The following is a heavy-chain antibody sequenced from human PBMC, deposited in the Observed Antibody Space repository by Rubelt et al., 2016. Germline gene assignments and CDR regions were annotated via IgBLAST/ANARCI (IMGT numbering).Heavy chain of an antibody. V-gene: IGHV3-21*01. D-gene: IGHD6-19*01. CDR3: ARGLTIAVAGTPGY. CDR2: ISSSGSYI. J-gene: IGHJ4*02. Sequence: MGLEWVSSISSSGSYIYYADSVRGRFTISRDNAKSSLSLQMNSLRAEDTAVYYCARGLTIAVAGTPGYWGQGTLVTVSS.